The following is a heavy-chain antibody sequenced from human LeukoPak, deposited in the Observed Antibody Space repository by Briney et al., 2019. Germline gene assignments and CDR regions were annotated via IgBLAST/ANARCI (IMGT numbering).Heavy chain of an antibody. CDR1: GGTFSSYA. J-gene: IGHJ6*03. V-gene: IGHV1-18*01. CDR3: ARGPGGRSGYYPLEDNYYYYYMDV. D-gene: IGHD3-22*01. CDR2: ISAYNGNT. Sequence: ASVKVSCKASGGTFSSYAISWVRQAPGQGLEWMGWISAYNGNTNYAQKLQGRVTMTTATSTSTAYMELRSLRSDDTAVYYCARGPGGRSGYYPLEDNYYYYYMDVWGKGTTVTVSS.